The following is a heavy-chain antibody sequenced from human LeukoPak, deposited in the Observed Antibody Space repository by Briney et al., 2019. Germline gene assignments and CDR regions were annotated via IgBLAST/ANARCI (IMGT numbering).Heavy chain of an antibody. CDR1: GDSVSSISAS. V-gene: IGHV6-1*01. D-gene: IGHD1-7*01. J-gene: IGHJ3*01. CDR3: ARDNWNYDGAFDL. Sequence: SQTLSLTCAISGDSVSSISASWNWIRQSPSRGLEWLGRTYYRSKYYNDYAVSVKSRIIINPDTSKNQFSLQLRSVTPEDTAVHYCARDNWNYDGAFDLWGQGTMVTVSS. CDR2: TYYRSKYYN.